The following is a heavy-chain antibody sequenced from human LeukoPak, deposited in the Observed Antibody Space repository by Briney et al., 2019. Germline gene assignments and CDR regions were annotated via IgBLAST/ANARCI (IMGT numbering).Heavy chain of an antibody. Sequence: GGSLRLSCAASGFIFSSYSMSWVRQAPGKGLEWVANIKQDGSEKHYVDSVKGRFTISRDDAENSLYLQMNSLRAEDTAVYYCARRYFDYWGQGTLVTVSS. J-gene: IGHJ4*02. CDR1: GFIFSSYS. V-gene: IGHV3-7*01. CDR2: IKQDGSEK. CDR3: ARRYFDY.